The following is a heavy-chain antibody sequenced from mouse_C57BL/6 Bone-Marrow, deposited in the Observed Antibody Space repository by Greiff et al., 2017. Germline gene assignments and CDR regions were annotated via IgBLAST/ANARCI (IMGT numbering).Heavy chain of an antibody. CDR2: ISDGGSYT. Sequence: EVMLVESGGGLVKPGGSLKLSCAASGFTFSSYAMSWVRQTPEKRLEWVATISDGGSYTYYPDNVKGRFTISRDNAKNNLYLQMSHLKSEDTAMYYCARPSDSSGYVWFAYWGQGTLVTVSA. D-gene: IGHD3-2*02. CDR1: GFTFSSYA. CDR3: ARPSDSSGYVWFAY. V-gene: IGHV5-4*03. J-gene: IGHJ3*01.